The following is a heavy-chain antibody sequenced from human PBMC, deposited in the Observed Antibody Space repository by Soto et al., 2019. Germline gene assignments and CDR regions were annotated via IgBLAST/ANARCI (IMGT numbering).Heavy chain of an antibody. CDR3: ARAWGGNYPFDY. CDR2: ISSSSSYI. CDR1: GFTFSSYS. Sequence: GGSLRLSCAASGFTFSSYSMNWVRRAPGKGLEWVSSISSSSSYIYYADSVKGRFTISRDNAKNSLYLQMNSLRAEDTAVYYCARAWGGNYPFDYWGQGTLVTVSS. D-gene: IGHD1-7*01. J-gene: IGHJ4*02. V-gene: IGHV3-21*01.